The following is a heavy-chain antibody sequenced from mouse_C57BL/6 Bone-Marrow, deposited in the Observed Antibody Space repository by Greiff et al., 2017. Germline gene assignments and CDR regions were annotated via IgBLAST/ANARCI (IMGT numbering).Heavy chain of an antibody. CDR1: GYTFTSYW. J-gene: IGHJ1*03. D-gene: IGHD2-3*01. CDR3: AREDGYFPYWYFDV. V-gene: IGHV1-55*01. Sequence: VQLQQPGAELVKPGASVKMSCKASGYTFTSYWITWVKQRPGQGLEWIGDIYPGSGSTNYNEKFKSKATLTVDPSSSTAYMQLSSLTSEDSAVYYCAREDGYFPYWYFDVWGTGTTVTVSS. CDR2: IYPGSGST.